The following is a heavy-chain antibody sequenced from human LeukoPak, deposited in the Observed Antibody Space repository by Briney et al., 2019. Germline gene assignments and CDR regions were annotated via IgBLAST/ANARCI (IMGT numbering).Heavy chain of an antibody. V-gene: IGHV4-59*05. Sequence: PSETLSLTCTVSGGSIGSFYWTWIRQPPGKGLEWIGSIYYSGSTYYNPSLKSRVTISVDTSKNQFSLKLSSVTAADTAVYYCARGYYDILTGDFDYWGQGTLVTVSS. CDR2: IYYSGST. J-gene: IGHJ4*02. CDR3: ARGYYDILTGDFDY. D-gene: IGHD3-9*01. CDR1: GGSIGSFY.